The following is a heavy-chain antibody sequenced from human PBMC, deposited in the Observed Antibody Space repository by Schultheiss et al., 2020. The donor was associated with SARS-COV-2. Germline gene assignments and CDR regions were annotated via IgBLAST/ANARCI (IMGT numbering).Heavy chain of an antibody. D-gene: IGHD3-3*01. Sequence: GGSLRLSCAASGFTFSSYSMNWVRQAPGKGLEWVSSISSSSSYIYYADSVKGRFTISRDNAKNSLYLQMNSLRAEDTAVYYCARDGAGYYDFWSGYYPIDYWGQGTLVTVSS. J-gene: IGHJ4*02. V-gene: IGHV3-21*01. CDR3: ARDGAGYYDFWSGYYPIDY. CDR1: GFTFSSYS. CDR2: ISSSSSYI.